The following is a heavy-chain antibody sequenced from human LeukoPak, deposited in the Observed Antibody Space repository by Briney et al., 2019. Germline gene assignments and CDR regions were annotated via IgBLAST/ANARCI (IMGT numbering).Heavy chain of an antibody. J-gene: IGHJ6*03. V-gene: IGHV3-48*04. CDR3: ARPPNSGSYYLPRYYYYMDV. CDR2: ISISRGSV. CDR1: GFSFSNYNYS. Sequence: GGSLRLSCAASGFSFSNYNYSMNWVRQAPGKGLEWLSYISISRGSVFYADSVKGRFTISRDNAKNSLYLQMNSLRAEDTAVYYCARPPNSGSYYLPRYYYYMDVWGKGTTVTVSS. D-gene: IGHD1-26*01.